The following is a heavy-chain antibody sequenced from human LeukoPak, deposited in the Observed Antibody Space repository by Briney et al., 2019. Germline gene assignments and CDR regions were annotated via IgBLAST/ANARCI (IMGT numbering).Heavy chain of an antibody. CDR1: GGTFSNYA. V-gene: IGHV1-69*01. D-gene: IGHD3-22*01. CDR2: IIPIFGTA. Sequence: SVKVSCKASGGTFSNYAISWVRQAPGQGLEWMGGIIPIFGTANYAQKFQGRVTITADESTSTAYMELSSLRSEDTAVYYCARARGLYYYDSSGYYYGHFQHWGQGTLVTVSS. CDR3: ARARGLYYYDSSGYYYGHFQH. J-gene: IGHJ1*01.